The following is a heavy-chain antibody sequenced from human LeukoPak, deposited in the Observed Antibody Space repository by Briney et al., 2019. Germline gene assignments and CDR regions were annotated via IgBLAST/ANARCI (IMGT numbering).Heavy chain of an antibody. V-gene: IGHV2-5*02. CDR1: GFSLYSSGVG. J-gene: IGHJ4*02. CDR2: VYWDDDK. Sequence: SGPTLANPTQTLTLTCTFSGFSLYSSGVGVGWIRQPPGKAPEWLAVVYWDDDKRYNPSLRSRLTMSKDASKSQVFLVISNMDPVDTATYYCAHRRPGHLTGWDNSYFDNWGPGTLVPVSS. CDR3: AHRRPGHLTGWDNSYFDN. D-gene: IGHD1/OR15-1a*01.